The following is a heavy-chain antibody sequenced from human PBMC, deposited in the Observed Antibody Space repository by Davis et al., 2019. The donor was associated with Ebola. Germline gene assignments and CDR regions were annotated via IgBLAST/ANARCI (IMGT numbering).Heavy chain of an antibody. CDR2: IKQDGSEK. CDR3: AKSGGSSGWYYFDY. CDR1: GFTFSSYW. J-gene: IGHJ4*02. Sequence: PGGSLRLSCAASGFTFSSYWMSWVRQAPGKGLEWVANIKQDGSEKYYVDSVKGRFTISRDNAKNSLYLQMNSLRAEDTAVYHCAKSGGSSGWYYFDYWGQGTLVTVSS. D-gene: IGHD6-19*01. V-gene: IGHV3-7*03.